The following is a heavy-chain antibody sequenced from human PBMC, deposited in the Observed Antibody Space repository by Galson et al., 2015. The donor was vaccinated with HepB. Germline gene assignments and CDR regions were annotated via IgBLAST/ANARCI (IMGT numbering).Heavy chain of an antibody. D-gene: IGHD6-19*01. Sequence: SLRLSCAASGFTFSDYYMSWIRQAPGKGLEWVSYISSSSSYTNYADSVKGRFTISRDNAKNSLYLQMNSLRAEDTAVYYCARGSSSPGIDYWGQGALVTVSS. CDR3: ARGSSSPGIDY. J-gene: IGHJ4*02. CDR1: GFTFSDYY. V-gene: IGHV3-11*06. CDR2: ISSSSSYT.